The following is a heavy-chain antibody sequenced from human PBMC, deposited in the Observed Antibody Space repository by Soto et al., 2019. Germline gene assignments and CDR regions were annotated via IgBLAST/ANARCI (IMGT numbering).Heavy chain of an antibody. J-gene: IGHJ3*02. Sequence: GGSLRLSCAASGFTFSTYSMNWVRQAPGKGLEWVANIKQDGSEDYYVDSVKGRFTVSRDNAKNSLYLQMNSLRAEDTAVYYCARDLACDAFDIWGQGTMVTVSS. CDR2: IKQDGSED. CDR1: GFTFSTYS. V-gene: IGHV3-7*04. CDR3: ARDLACDAFDI.